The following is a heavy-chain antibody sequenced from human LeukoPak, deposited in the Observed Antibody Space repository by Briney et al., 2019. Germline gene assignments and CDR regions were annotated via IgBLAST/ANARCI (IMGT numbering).Heavy chain of an antibody. V-gene: IGHV4-34*01. CDR3: ARERYSSGWYWIDY. J-gene: IGHJ4*02. D-gene: IGHD6-19*01. CDR1: GGSFSGYY. Sequence: PSETLSLTCAVYGGSFSGYYWSWIRQPPGKGLEWIGEINHSGSSNYNPSLKSRVTISVDTSKNQFSLKLSSVTAADTAVYYCARERYSSGWYWIDYWGQGTLVTVAS. CDR2: INHSGSS.